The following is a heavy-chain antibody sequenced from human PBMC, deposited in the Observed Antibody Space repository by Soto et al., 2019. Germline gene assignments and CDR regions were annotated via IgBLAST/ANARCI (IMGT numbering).Heavy chain of an antibody. CDR3: VRSRVVRAVAGMASYYYYYGMDV. V-gene: IGHV6-1*01. J-gene: IGHJ6*02. CDR2: TYYRSKWYN. D-gene: IGHD6-19*01. CDR1: GDSVSSDSAA. Sequence: QVQLQQSGPGLVKPSQTLSLTCAISGDSVSSDSAAWNWIRQSPSRGLEWLGRTYYRSKWYNDYAGSLSGQITINPDTSKTHFSLQLTSLTPEDTAVYYCVRSRVVRAVAGMASYYYYYGMDVWCRGTTVTVSS.